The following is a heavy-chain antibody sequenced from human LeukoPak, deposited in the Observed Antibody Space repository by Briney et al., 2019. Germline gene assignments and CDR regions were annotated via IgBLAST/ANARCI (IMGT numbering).Heavy chain of an antibody. J-gene: IGHJ6*03. V-gene: IGHV3-21*03. CDR1: GFTFSSYS. CDR3: SRDLLDGSGDGYYTDV. CDR2: ISSSSSSYI. D-gene: IGHD3-10*01. Sequence: TGGSLRLSCAASGFTFSSYSMNWVRQAPGKGLEWVSSISSSSSSYIYYADSVKGRFTISRDNAKNSLYLQMNSLKTEDTALYYCSRDLLDGSGDGYYTDVWGKGTTVTISS.